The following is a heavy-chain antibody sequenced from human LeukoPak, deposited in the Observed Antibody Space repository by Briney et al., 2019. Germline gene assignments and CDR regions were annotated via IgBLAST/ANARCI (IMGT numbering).Heavy chain of an antibody. CDR3: TTGPFDYYGSASYLANGMDF. Sequence: GGSLRLSCAASGFTFRNAWMSWVRQAPGKGVEWVGRITSKTDGRPTDYTAPVQGRITMSKDDSKNTLDLRMNRLKTGESAVYYCTTGPFDYYGSASYLANGMDFWGQGTTVTVSS. V-gene: IGHV3-15*01. D-gene: IGHD3-10*01. J-gene: IGHJ6*02. CDR2: ITSKTDGRPT. CDR1: GFTFRNAW.